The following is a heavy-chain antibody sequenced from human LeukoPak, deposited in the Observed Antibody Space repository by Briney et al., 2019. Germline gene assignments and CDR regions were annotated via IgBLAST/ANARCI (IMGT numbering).Heavy chain of an antibody. CDR2: INPNSGGT. CDR1: GYTFTGYY. V-gene: IGHV1-2*02. J-gene: IGHJ4*02. D-gene: IGHD5-18*01. Sequence: ASVKVSCKASGYTFTGYYMHWVRQAPGQGLEWMGWINPNSGGTNYAQKFQGRVTMTRDTSISTAYMELSRLRSDDTAVYYCALSGCSYGLYYFDYWGQGTLVTVSS. CDR3: ALSGCSYGLYYFDY.